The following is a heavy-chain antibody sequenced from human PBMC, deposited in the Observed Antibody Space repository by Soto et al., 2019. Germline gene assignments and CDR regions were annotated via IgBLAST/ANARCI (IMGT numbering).Heavy chain of an antibody. CDR2: ISSSSSYT. V-gene: IGHV3-11*06. D-gene: IGHD3-10*01. Sequence: GGSLRLSCAASGFTFSDYYMSWIRQAPGKGLEWVSYISSSSSYTNYADSVKGRFTISRDNAKNSLYLQMNSLRAEDTAVYYCARGSAMVRGVVDYWGQGTLVTVSS. CDR1: GFTFSDYY. CDR3: ARGSAMVRGVVDY. J-gene: IGHJ4*02.